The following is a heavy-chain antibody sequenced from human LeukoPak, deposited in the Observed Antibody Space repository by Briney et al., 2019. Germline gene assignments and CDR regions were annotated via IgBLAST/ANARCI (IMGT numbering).Heavy chain of an antibody. V-gene: IGHV3-30*18. J-gene: IGHJ4*02. Sequence: GRSLRLCCAASGFTFSSYGMHWLRQAPGKGLEWVAVISYDGSNKYYPDSVKGRFTISRDNSKNTLYLQMNSLRAEDTAVYYCAKAYCSGGSCYWVYFDYWGQGTLVTVSS. CDR2: ISYDGSNK. CDR3: AKAYCSGGSCYWVYFDY. CDR1: GFTFSSYG. D-gene: IGHD2-15*01.